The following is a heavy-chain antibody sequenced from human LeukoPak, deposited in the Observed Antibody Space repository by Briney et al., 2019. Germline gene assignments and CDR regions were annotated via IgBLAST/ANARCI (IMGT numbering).Heavy chain of an antibody. V-gene: IGHV3-30*02. CDR3: ASGGPTRRTLDY. D-gene: IGHD1-26*01. Sequence: PGGSLRLSCAASGFPFSSYGMYWVRQTPDRGLEWVAYLRKDATYSNYVDSVRGRFTIPRDNSKNTLELQLNSLRVEDTAVYYCASGGPTRRTLDYWGQGTLVTVSS. CDR2: LRKDATYS. CDR1: GFPFSSYG. J-gene: IGHJ4*02.